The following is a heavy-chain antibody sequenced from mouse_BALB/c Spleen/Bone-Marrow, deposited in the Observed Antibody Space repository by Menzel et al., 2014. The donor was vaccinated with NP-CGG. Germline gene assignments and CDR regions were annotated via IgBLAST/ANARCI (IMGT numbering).Heavy chain of an antibody. CDR2: INPGSGGT. Sequence: VQLQQSGAELVRPGTSVKVSCKASGYAFTNYLIEWVKQRPGQGLEWIGVINPGSGGTNYNEKFKGKATLTSDKSSSTAYMELTSLTSEDSAVYYYARSVRQDWYFDVWGAGTTVTVSS. V-gene: IGHV1-54*01. CDR3: ARSVRQDWYFDV. CDR1: GYAFTNYL. J-gene: IGHJ1*01. D-gene: IGHD2-14*01.